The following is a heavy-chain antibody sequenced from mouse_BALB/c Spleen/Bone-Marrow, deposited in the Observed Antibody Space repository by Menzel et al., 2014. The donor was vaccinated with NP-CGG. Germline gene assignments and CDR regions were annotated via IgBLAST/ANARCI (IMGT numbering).Heavy chain of an antibody. J-gene: IGHJ2*01. CDR1: GYTFTNYW. CDR3: ARIYYYGRDY. Sequence: VQLQQSGAELAKPGASVKMSCKAPGYTFTNYWMHWVKQRPGQGLEWTGYINPSTGYTEYNQKFKDKATLTADKSSSTAYMQLSSLTSEDSAVYYCARIYYYGRDYWGQGTTLAVSS. D-gene: IGHD1-1*01. CDR2: INPSTGYT. V-gene: IGHV1-7*01.